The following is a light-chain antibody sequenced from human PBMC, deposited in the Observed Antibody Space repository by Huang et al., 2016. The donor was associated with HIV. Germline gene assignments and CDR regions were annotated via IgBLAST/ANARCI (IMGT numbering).Light chain of an antibody. V-gene: IGKV3-11*01. Sequence: EIVLTQSPATLSLSPGERATLSCRASQRVSSYLAWYQQKPGQAPMLLIYDAANRATGIPARFSGSGSGTDFTLTISSLEPEDFAVYYCQQRSNSFGGGTKVEIK. CDR3: QQRSNS. J-gene: IGKJ4*01. CDR2: DAA. CDR1: QRVSSY.